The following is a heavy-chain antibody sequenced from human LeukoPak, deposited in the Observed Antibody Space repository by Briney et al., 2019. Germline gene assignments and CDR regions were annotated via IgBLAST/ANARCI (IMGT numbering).Heavy chain of an antibody. Sequence: PSETLSLTCTVSSGSISSSSYYWGWIRQPPGKGLEWIGYIYYSGTTHYNPSLQSRVTISVDTSKNQFSLKMSSVTAADTAVYYCATDYVWGSYRPLDYWGQGTPVTVSS. CDR2: IYYSGTT. CDR3: ATDYVWGSYRPLDY. D-gene: IGHD3-16*02. CDR1: SGSISSSSYY. V-gene: IGHV4-39*07. J-gene: IGHJ4*02.